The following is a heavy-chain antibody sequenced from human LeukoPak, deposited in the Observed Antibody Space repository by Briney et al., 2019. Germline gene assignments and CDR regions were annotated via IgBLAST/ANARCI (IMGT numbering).Heavy chain of an antibody. CDR2: ISNSGGST. CDR3: AKAGSTAWTAVDY. Sequence: TGGFLRLSCAASGFTFSSYAMSWVRQAPGKGLEWVSSISNSGGSTYYADSVKGRFTISRGNSENTLYLQMKSLRADDTAVYYCAKAGSTAWTAVDYWGQGTLVTVSS. D-gene: IGHD2-2*01. V-gene: IGHV3-23*01. CDR1: GFTFSSYA. J-gene: IGHJ4*02.